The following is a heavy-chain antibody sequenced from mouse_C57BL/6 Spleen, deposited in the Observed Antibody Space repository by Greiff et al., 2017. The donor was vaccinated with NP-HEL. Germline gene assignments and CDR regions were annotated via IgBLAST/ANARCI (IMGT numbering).Heavy chain of an antibody. CDR1: GYTFTSYW. V-gene: IGHV1-61*01. Sequence: VQLQQSGAELVRPGSSVKLSCKASGYTFTSYWMDWVKQRPGQGLEWIGNIYPSDSETHYNQKFKDKATLTVDKSSSTAYMQLSSLTSEDSAVYYCASLFITTLGYFDYWGQGTTLTVSS. CDR3: ASLFITTLGYFDY. D-gene: IGHD1-1*01. CDR2: IYPSDSET. J-gene: IGHJ2*01.